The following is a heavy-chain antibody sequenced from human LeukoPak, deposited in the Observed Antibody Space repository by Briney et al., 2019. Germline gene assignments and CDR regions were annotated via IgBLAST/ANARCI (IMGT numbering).Heavy chain of an antibody. J-gene: IGHJ5*02. CDR2: IYYSGST. D-gene: IGHD3-3*01. Sequence: SETLSLTCTVSGGSISSGGYYWSWIRQPPGKGLEWIGSIYYSGSTYYNPSLKSRVTISVDTSKNQFSLKLSSVTAADTAFYYCARSHITTSSECWFDPWGQGTLVTVSS. CDR1: GGSISSGGYY. V-gene: IGHV4-39*07. CDR3: ARSHITTSSECWFDP.